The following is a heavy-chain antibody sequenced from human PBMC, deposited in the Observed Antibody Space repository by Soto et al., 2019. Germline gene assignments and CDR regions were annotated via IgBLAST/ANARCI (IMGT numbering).Heavy chain of an antibody. CDR3: ARDHRALRYFDWLPNYYYYGMDV. CDR2: ISSSSSYT. J-gene: IGHJ6*02. V-gene: IGHV3-11*06. CDR1: GFTFSDYY. D-gene: IGHD3-9*01. Sequence: LRLSCAASGFTFSDYYMSWFRQATGKGLEWVSYISSSSSYTNYADSVKGRFTISRDNAKNSLYLQMNSLRAEDTAVYYCARDHRALRYFDWLPNYYYYGMDVWRQGTTVTVSS.